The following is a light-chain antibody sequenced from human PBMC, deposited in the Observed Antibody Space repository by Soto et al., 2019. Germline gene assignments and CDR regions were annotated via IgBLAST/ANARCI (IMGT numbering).Light chain of an antibody. Sequence: EIVMTQSPATLSVSPGERATLSCRASQSVSSNLAWYQQKPGQAPRLLIYGASTRATDIPARFSGSGSGTEFTLTISSLQSEDFAVYYCQQYNNWPYLTFGGGTKVEIK. J-gene: IGKJ4*01. V-gene: IGKV3-15*01. CDR1: QSVSSN. CDR2: GAS. CDR3: QQYNNWPYLT.